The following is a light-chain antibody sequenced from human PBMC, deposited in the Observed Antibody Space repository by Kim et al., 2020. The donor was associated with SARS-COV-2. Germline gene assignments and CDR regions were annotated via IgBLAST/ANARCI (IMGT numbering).Light chain of an antibody. Sequence: SPGQTARIACSGDKLGDKYACWYQQKPGQSPVLVIYQDSKRPSGIPERFSGSNSGNTATLTISGTQAMDEADYYCQAWDSSTAVFGGGTQLTVL. V-gene: IGLV3-1*01. CDR1: KLGDKY. CDR3: QAWDSSTAV. J-gene: IGLJ2*01. CDR2: QDS.